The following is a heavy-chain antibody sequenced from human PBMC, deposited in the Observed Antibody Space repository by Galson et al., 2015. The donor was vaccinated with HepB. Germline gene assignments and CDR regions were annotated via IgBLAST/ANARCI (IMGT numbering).Heavy chain of an antibody. D-gene: IGHD1-26*01. CDR2: IYPGDSDT. V-gene: IGHV5-51*01. CDR1: GYSFTSYW. Sequence: QSGAEVKKPGESLKISCKGSGYSFTSYWIGWVRQMPGKGLEWMGIIYPGDSDTRYSPSFQGQVTISADKSISTAYLQWSSLKASDTAMYYCARHVGAHYYYYYMDVWGKGTTVTVSS. CDR3: ARHVGAHYYYYYMDV. J-gene: IGHJ6*03.